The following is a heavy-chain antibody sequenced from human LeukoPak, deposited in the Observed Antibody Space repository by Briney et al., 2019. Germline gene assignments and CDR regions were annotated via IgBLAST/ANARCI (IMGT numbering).Heavy chain of an antibody. CDR2: FKTKYHQV. CDR3: ARSVPDYTRFDY. CDR1: GFTFSSYA. Sequence: GGSLRLSCAASGFTFSSYAMSWVSQAPGKGLEWVSTFKTKYHQVYYAESVRGRFTISTDNSRNTVFLQMNSLRADDTALYYCARSVPDYTRFDYWGQGALVTVSS. J-gene: IGHJ4*02. D-gene: IGHD4-11*01. V-gene: IGHV3-23*05.